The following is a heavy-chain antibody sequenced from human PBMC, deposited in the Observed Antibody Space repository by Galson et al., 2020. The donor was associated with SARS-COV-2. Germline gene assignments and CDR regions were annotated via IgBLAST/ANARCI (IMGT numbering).Heavy chain of an antibody. CDR1: GDSVSSNSVG. Sequence: SQTLSLTCAISGDSVSSNSVGWNWIRRSPSRGLEWLGRTYYRSKWYNEYAMSVKSRISINADTSKNQFSLHLSSVTSEDTAIYYCARGAEGRGVIDYFDYWGLGTLVTVSS. V-gene: IGHV6-1*01. J-gene: IGHJ4*02. CDR3: ARGAEGRGVIDYFDY. CDR2: TYYRSKWYN. D-gene: IGHD3-16*02.